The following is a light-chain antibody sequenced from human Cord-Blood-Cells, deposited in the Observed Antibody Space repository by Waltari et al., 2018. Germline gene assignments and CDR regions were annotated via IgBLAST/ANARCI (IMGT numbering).Light chain of an antibody. CDR2: WAS. Sequence: DIVMTQSPDSLAVSLGERATINCKSSQSVLYSSNNKNYLAWYQQKPGQPPKLLIYWASTRESGVPDRFSGSGSGTEFTLTISSLQAEDVAVYYGQQYYSTPRTFGQGTKVEIK. CDR3: QQYYSTPRT. J-gene: IGKJ1*01. CDR1: QSVLYSSNNKNY. V-gene: IGKV4-1*01.